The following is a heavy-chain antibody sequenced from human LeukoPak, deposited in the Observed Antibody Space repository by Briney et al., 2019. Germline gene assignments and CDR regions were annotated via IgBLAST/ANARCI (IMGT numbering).Heavy chain of an antibody. CDR3: ARDQCGGGSCQDY. CDR1: GGSFSGYY. Sequence: SETLSLTCAVYGGSFSGYYWSWIRQPPGKGLGWIGEINHSGSTNNNPSLKSRVTISVDTSKNQFSLKLSSVTAADTAVYYCARDQCGGGSCQDYWGQGTLVTVSS. CDR2: INHSGST. V-gene: IGHV4-34*01. D-gene: IGHD2-15*01. J-gene: IGHJ4*02.